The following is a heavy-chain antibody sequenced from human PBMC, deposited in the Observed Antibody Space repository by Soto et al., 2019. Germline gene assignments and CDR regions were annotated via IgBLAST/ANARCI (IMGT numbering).Heavy chain of an antibody. CDR3: ARDKVTTLSYFYYGMDV. V-gene: IGHV4-4*02. CDR1: GGSISSSNW. Sequence: QVQLQESGPGLVKPSGTLSLTCAVSGGSISSSNWWSWVRQPPGKGLEWIGAIYNSGSINYNPSLKSRVTISVDKSKNQFSLKVGSVTAADTAVYYCARDKVTTLSYFYYGMDVWGKGTTVTVSS. D-gene: IGHD4-4*01. J-gene: IGHJ6*04. CDR2: IYNSGSI.